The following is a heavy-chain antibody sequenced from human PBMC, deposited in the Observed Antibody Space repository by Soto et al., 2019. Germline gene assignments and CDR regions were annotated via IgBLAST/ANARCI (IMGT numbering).Heavy chain of an antibody. V-gene: IGHV4-30-4*01. CDR3: ASRKSSPYFDY. CDR2: IYSSGSP. CDR1: GGSISSGDYY. D-gene: IGHD3-10*01. J-gene: IGHJ4*02. Sequence: QVQLQESGPGLVKPSQTLSLTCTVSGGSISSGDYYWSWIRQPPGKGLEWIGSIYSSGSPYYNPSLKSRVTITVDTSNNQFSLELSSVTAAATAVYYCASRKSSPYFDYWGQGTLVTVSS.